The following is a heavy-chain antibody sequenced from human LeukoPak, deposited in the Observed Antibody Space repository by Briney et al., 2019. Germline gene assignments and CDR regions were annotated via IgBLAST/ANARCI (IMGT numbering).Heavy chain of an antibody. CDR3: ARDRAAAGTAEFDY. CDR2: IWYDGSNK. CDR1: GFTFSSYG. V-gene: IGHV3-33*01. D-gene: IGHD6-13*01. J-gene: IGHJ4*02. Sequence: QPGGSLRLSCAVSGFTFSSYGMHWVRQAPGKGLEWVAVIWYDGSNKYYADSVKGRFTISRDNSKNTLYLQMNSLRAEDTAVYYCARDRAAAGTAEFDYWGQGTLVTVSS.